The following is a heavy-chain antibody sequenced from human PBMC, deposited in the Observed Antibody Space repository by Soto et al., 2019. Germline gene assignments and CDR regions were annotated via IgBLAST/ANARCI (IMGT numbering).Heavy chain of an antibody. J-gene: IGHJ4*02. CDR1: EGTFNSYA. Sequence: QAQVVQSGAEVRKPGSSVKLSCKASEGTFNSYAIAWVRQAPGQGLEWMGGIIPFYNTLNYAQKFQDRVSITADDSTNTVYMELSSLRSDDTAVYFCASGASRWYPYFFDSWAQGTLVTVSS. V-gene: IGHV1-69*01. D-gene: IGHD6-13*01. CDR2: IIPFYNTL. CDR3: ASGASRWYPYFFDS.